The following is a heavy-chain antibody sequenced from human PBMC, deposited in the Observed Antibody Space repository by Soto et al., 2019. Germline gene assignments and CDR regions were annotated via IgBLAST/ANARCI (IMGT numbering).Heavy chain of an antibody. CDR2: ISGSGGST. Sequence: LSLTCAASGFTFSSYAMSWVRQAPGKGLEWVSAISGSGGSTYYADSVKGRFTISRDNSKNTLYLQMNSLRAEDTAVYYCAKVRGAGRFDYWGQGTLVTVSS. CDR3: AKVRGAGRFDY. D-gene: IGHD1-26*01. V-gene: IGHV3-23*01. CDR1: GFTFSSYA. J-gene: IGHJ4*02.